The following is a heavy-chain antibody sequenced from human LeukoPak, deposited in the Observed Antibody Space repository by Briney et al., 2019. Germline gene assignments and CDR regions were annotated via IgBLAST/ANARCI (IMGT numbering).Heavy chain of an antibody. V-gene: IGHV3-64*01. CDR2: ISSNGGST. Sequence: GGSLRLSCAASGSTFSSYAMHWVRQAPGKGLEYVSAISSNGGSTYYANSVKGRFTISRDNSKNTLYLQMGSLRAEDMAVYYCARPVVPAAPYYYYGMDVWGQGTTVTVSS. J-gene: IGHJ6*02. CDR3: ARPVVPAAPYYYYGMDV. D-gene: IGHD2-15*01. CDR1: GSTFSSYA.